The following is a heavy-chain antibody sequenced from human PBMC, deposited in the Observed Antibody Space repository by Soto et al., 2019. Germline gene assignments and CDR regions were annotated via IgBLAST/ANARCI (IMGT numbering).Heavy chain of an antibody. J-gene: IGHJ4*02. D-gene: IGHD1-26*01. V-gene: IGHV3-21*06. CDR3: ARDLVGATI. Sequence: EVQLVESGGGLVKPGGSLRLSCAASGFTFSSYSMNWVRQAPGKGLEWVSSISSSSNYIYYADSVKGRFTISRDNAKNSLYLQMNSLRAEDTAVYYCARDLVGATIWGQGTLFTVSS. CDR1: GFTFSSYS. CDR2: ISSSSNYI.